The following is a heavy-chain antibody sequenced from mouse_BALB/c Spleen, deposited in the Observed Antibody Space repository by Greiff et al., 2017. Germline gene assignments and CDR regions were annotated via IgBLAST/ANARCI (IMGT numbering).Heavy chain of an antibody. D-gene: IGHD1-1*01. CDR2: IWAGGST. CDR3: ASTGGSSYYWYFDV. V-gene: IGHV2-9*02. CDR1: GFSLTSYG. J-gene: IGHJ1*01. Sequence: VQLVESGPGLVAPSQSLSITCTVSGFSLTSYGVHWVRQPPGKGLEWLGVIWAGGSTNYNSALMSRLSISKDNSKSQVFLKMNSLQTDDTAMYYCASTGGSSYYWYFDVWGAGTTVTVSS.